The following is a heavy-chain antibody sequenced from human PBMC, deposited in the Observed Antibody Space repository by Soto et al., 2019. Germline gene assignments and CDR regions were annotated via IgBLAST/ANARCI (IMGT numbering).Heavy chain of an antibody. V-gene: IGHV3-30*18. Sequence: GGSLRLSCAASGFTFSSYGMHWVRQAPGKGLEWVAVISYDGSNKYYADSVKGRFTISRDNSKNTLYLQMNSLRAEDTAVYYCAKAYYYHYYYGMDVWGQGTTVTVSS. J-gene: IGHJ6*02. CDR2: ISYDGSNK. D-gene: IGHD1-26*01. CDR1: GFTFSSYG. CDR3: AKAYYYHYYYGMDV.